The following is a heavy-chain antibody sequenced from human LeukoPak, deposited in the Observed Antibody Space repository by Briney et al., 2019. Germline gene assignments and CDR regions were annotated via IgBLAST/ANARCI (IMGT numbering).Heavy chain of an antibody. D-gene: IGHD3-3*01. CDR3: ARKSYDFWSGYQDY. CDR1: GYTFTSYD. Sequence: ASVKVSCKASGYTFTSYDINWVRQATGQGLEWMGWMNPNSGNTGYAQKFQGRVTITRNTSISTAYMELSSLRSEDTAVYYCARKSYDFWSGYQDYWGQGTLVTVSS. J-gene: IGHJ4*02. V-gene: IGHV1-8*03. CDR2: MNPNSGNT.